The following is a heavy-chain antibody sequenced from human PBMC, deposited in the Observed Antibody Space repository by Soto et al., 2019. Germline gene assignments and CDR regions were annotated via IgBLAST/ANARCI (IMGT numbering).Heavy chain of an antibody. CDR1: GDTFTTNS. CDR3: SRSFFYATPFFDF. J-gene: IGHJ4*02. V-gene: IGHV1-69*06. Sequence: QVQLVQSGAEVKKPGSSVKVSCKASGDTFTTNSLNWVRQAPGQGLEWMGGIIPVVGTTKYAQKYQDRVTITGDKSTNPAYMELRSLRSDDTGVFFWSRSFFYATPFFDFWGQGTPVTVSS. D-gene: IGHD1-26*01. CDR2: IIPVVGTT.